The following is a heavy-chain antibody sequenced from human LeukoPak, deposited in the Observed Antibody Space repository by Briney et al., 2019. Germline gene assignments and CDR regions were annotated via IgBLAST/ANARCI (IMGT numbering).Heavy chain of an antibody. J-gene: IGHJ5*02. V-gene: IGHV3-30*04. D-gene: IGHD3-22*01. CDR3: ARENTMYYYDSSGYLGWFDP. CDR1: GFSFSSYA. CDR2: ISYDGSNK. Sequence: GGSLRLSCAASGFSFSSYAMHWVRQAPGKGLEWVAVISYDGSNKYYADSVKGRFTISRDNSKNTLYLQMNSLRAEDTAVYYCARENTMYYYDSSGYLGWFDPWGQGTLVTVSS.